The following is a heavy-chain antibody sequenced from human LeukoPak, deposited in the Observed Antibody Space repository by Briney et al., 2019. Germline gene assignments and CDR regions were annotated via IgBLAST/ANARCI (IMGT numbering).Heavy chain of an antibody. D-gene: IGHD6-13*01. CDR2: IIPIFGTA. J-gene: IGHJ4*02. V-gene: IGHV1-69*05. Sequence: SVKVSCKASGYTFSSYGINWVRQAPGLGLEWMGGIIPIFGTANYAQKFQGRATITTDEFTSTAYMELSSLRSEDTAVYFCARDLNVYSSSWYAFDYWGQGTLVTVSS. CDR3: ARDLNVYSSSWYAFDY. CDR1: GYTFSSYG.